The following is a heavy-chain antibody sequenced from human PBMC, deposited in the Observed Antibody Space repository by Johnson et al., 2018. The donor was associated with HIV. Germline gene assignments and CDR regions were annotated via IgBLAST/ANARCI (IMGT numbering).Heavy chain of an antibody. J-gene: IGHJ3*02. D-gene: IGHD1-14*01. CDR1: GFTFSSYA. V-gene: IGHV3-30-3*02. CDR2: ISYDGSNK. CDR3: AKERKAPRAFDI. Sequence: QVQLVESGGGVVQPGRSLRLSCAASGFTFSSYAMHWVRQAPGKGLERVAVISYDGSNKYYADSVKGRFTISRDNSKNTLYLQMNSLRAEDTAVYYCAKERKAPRAFDIWGQGTMATVSS.